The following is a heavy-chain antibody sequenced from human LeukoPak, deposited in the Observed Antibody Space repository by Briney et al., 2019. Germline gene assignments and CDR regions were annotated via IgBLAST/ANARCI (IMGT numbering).Heavy chain of an antibody. CDR1: GFTFSSYS. V-gene: IGHV3-21*01. CDR2: ISSSSSYI. Sequence: PGGSLRLSCAASGFTFSSYSMNWVRQAPGKGLEWVSSISSSSSYIYYADSVEGRFSISRDNAKNSLYLQMDSLKAEDTAVYYCAKDYYRESNSYAWVPGRGFHIWGQGTIVTVSS. D-gene: IGHD3-22*01. J-gene: IGHJ3*02. CDR3: AKDYYRESNSYAWVPGRGFHI.